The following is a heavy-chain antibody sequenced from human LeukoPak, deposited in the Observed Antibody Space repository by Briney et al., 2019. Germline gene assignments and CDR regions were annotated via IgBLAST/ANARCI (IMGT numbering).Heavy chain of an antibody. CDR3: ARGGNWFDP. D-gene: IGHD3-16*01. J-gene: IGHJ5*02. V-gene: IGHV3-11*01. Sequence: GGSLRLSCSASGFSFSDQCVSWIRQAPGKGLEWIAYTGPTGSKTSYVESENGRFIISRDNAENSLYLQMNGLRADDTAVYYCARGGNWFDPWGQGTLVTVSS. CDR1: GFSFSDQC. CDR2: TGPTGSKT.